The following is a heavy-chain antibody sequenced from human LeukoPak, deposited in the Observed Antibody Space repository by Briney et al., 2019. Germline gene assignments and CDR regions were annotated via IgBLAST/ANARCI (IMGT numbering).Heavy chain of an antibody. CDR1: GGSFIGYY. CDR2: INHSGST. V-gene: IGHV4-34*01. CDR3: AGSIAARLDY. Sequence: SETLSLTCAVYGGSFIGYYWSWIRQPPGKGLEWIGEINHSGSTNYNPSLKSRVTISVDTSKNQFSLKLSSVTAADTAVYYCAGSIAARLDYWGQGTLVTVSS. D-gene: IGHD6-6*01. J-gene: IGHJ4*02.